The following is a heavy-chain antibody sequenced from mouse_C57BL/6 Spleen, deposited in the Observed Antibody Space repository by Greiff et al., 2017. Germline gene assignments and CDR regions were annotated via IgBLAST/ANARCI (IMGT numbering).Heavy chain of an antibody. CDR1: GFTFSSYG. Sequence: EVKLVESGGDLVKPGGSLKLSCAASGFTFSSYGMSWVRQTPDKRLEWVATISSGGSYTYYPDSVKGRFTISRDNAKNTLYLQMSSLKSEDTAMYYCARHDYGSSYVPWFAYWGQGTLVTVSA. D-gene: IGHD1-1*01. V-gene: IGHV5-6*02. J-gene: IGHJ3*01. CDR3: ARHDYGSSYVPWFAY. CDR2: ISSGGSYT.